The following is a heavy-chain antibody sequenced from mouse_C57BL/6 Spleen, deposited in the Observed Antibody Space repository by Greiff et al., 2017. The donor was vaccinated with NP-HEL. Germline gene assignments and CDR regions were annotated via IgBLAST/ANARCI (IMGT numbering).Heavy chain of an antibody. D-gene: IGHD2-4*01. CDR2: ISYDGSN. J-gene: IGHJ4*01. CDR3: ARDYDYDRAMDY. CDR1: GYSITSGYY. Sequence: VQLKESGPGLVKPSQSLSLTCSVTGYSITSGYYWNWIRQFPGNKLEWMGYISYDGSNNYNPSLKNRISITRDTSKNQFFLKLNSVTTEDTATYYCARDYDYDRAMDYWGQGTSVTVSS. V-gene: IGHV3-6*01.